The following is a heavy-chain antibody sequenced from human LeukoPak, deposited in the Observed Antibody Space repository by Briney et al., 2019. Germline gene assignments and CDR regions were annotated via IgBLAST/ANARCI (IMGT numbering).Heavy chain of an antibody. CDR1: GVSISTYY. CDR3: ARDRAGDGYNKGPFDY. CDR2: ISYSGST. Sequence: PSETLSLTCTVSGVSISTYYRTWIRQPPGKGLEWIGYISYSGSTNYNPSLKSRVTTSIDTSKNQFSLKLSSVTAADTAVYYCARDRAGDGYNKGPFDYWGQGTLVTVSS. J-gene: IGHJ4*02. V-gene: IGHV4-59*01. D-gene: IGHD5-24*01.